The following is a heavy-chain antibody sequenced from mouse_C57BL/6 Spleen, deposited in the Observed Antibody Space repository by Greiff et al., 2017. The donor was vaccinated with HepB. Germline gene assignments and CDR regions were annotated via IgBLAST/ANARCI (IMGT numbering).Heavy chain of an antibody. V-gene: IGHV1-74*01. J-gene: IGHJ4*01. D-gene: IGHD3-3*01. CDR1: GYTFTRYW. CDR2: IHPSDSDT. CDR3: AIGTKIYARDY. Sequence: VQLQQSGAELVKPGASVKVSCKASGYTFTRYWMHWVKQRPGQGLEWIGRIHPSDSDTNYNQKFKGKDTLTVDKSSSTAYMQLSSLTSEDSAVYSCAIGTKIYARDYWGQGTSVPVAS.